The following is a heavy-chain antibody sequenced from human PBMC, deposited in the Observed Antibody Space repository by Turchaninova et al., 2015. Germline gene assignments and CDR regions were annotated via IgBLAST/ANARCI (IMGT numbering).Heavy chain of an antibody. CDR1: GYSFPTYW. CDR2: SYPSDSCN. Sequence: EVQLVQSGAEVKKPGESLKISCKGSGYSFPTYWFGWVRQMPGQGLEWMGISYPSDSCNKYSPSLQGQVTISADKSISTAYLQWSSLKASASAMYYCARRGDGFNYWGQGTLVTVSS. D-gene: IGHD5-24*01. J-gene: IGHJ4*02. V-gene: IGHV5-51*01. CDR3: ARRGDGFNY.